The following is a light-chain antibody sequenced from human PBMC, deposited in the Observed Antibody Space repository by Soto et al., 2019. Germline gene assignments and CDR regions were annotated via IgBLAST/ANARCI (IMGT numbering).Light chain of an antibody. CDR1: QGISSW. CDR3: QQADTFPLT. J-gene: IGKJ4*01. Sequence: DIKITQSPSSVSASIGDRVTITCRASQGISSWVAWYQQKPGKAPNLLIYAASSLQSGVPSRFSGSGSGTEFTLTISSLQPEDFATYYCQQADTFPLTFGGGTKVDIK. V-gene: IGKV1-12*01. CDR2: AAS.